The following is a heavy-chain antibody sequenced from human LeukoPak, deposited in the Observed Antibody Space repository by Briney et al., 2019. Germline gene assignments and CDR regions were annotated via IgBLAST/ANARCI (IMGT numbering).Heavy chain of an antibody. V-gene: IGHV3-53*01. CDR3: ARDVSSGWYWSAAFDI. J-gene: IGHJ3*02. D-gene: IGHD6-19*01. CDR2: IYSDGRT. CDR1: GFTVSANY. Sequence: GGYLRLSCAASGFTVSANYMSWVRQAPGKGLEWVSVIYSDGRTYYADSVKGRFTISGDNSKNTLFLQMNSLRVEDTAVYYCARDVSSGWYWSAAFDIWGQGTMVTVSS.